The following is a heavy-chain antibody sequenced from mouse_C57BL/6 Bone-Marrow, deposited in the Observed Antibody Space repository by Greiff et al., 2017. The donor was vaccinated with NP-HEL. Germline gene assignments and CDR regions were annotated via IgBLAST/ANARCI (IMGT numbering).Heavy chain of an antibody. V-gene: IGHV1-15*01. Sequence: QVQLQQSGAELVRPGASVTLSCKASGYTFTDYEMHWVKQTPVHGLEWIGAIDPETGGTAYNPKFKGKAILTADKSSSTAYMELRSLTSEDSAVYYCTTPYYYGSRTFAYWGQGTLVTVSA. D-gene: IGHD1-1*01. CDR1: GYTFTDYE. CDR2: IDPETGGT. CDR3: TTPYYYGSRTFAY. J-gene: IGHJ3*01.